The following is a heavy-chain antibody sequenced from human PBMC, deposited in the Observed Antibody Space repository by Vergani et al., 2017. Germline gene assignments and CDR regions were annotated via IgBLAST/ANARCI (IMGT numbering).Heavy chain of an antibody. CDR1: GFTFSSYS. CDR3: ARDYMGAVDY. CDR2: IWYDGSNK. V-gene: IGHV3-33*08. J-gene: IGHJ4*02. Sequence: VQLVESGGGLVKPGGSLRLSCAASGFTFSSYSMNWVRQAPGKGLEWVAVIWYDGSNKYYADSVKGRFTISRDNSKNTLYLQMNSLRAEDTAVYYCARDYMGAVDYWGQGTLVTVSS. D-gene: IGHD3-16*01.